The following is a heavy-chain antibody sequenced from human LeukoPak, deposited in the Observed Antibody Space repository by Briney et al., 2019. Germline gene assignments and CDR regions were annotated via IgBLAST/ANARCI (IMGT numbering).Heavy chain of an antibody. CDR1: GGSFSGYY. V-gene: IGHV4-34*01. CDR2: INHSGST. Sequence: SETLSLTCAVYGGSFSGYYWSWIRQPPGKGLEWIGEINHSGSTNYNPSLKSQVTISVDTSKNQFSLKLSSVTAADTAVYYCARASYYYDSRGKVDYWGQGTLVTVSS. D-gene: IGHD3-22*01. J-gene: IGHJ4*02. CDR3: ARASYYYDSRGKVDY.